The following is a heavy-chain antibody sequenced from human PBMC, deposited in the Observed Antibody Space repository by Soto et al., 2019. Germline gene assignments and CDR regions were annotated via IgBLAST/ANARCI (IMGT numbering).Heavy chain of an antibody. D-gene: IGHD2-2*01. J-gene: IGHJ4*02. V-gene: IGHV3-74*01. CDR1: GFTFSNAW. CDR3: VKVLARGVGVPRFYFDS. CDR2: INADGTST. Sequence: VGSLRLSCAASGFTFSNAWMHWVRQVSGKGLEWVSRINADGTSTSYADSVKGRFTISRDNAKNTLYLHVNSLRAEDTAVYYCVKVLARGVGVPRFYFDSWGQGALVTVSS.